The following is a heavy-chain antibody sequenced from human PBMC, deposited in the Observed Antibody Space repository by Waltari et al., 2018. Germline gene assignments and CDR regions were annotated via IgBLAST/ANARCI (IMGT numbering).Heavy chain of an antibody. Sequence: QVQLVQSGAEVKKPGASVKVSCKASGYTFTGYYMHWVRQAPGQGLEWMGRINPNSGGTNYAQKLQGRVTMTRDTSISTAYMELSRQRSDDTAVYYCARFYGGYCSGGSCEDDYWGQGTLVTVSS. J-gene: IGHJ4*02. CDR2: INPNSGGT. CDR1: GYTFTGYY. D-gene: IGHD2-15*01. CDR3: ARFYGGYCSGGSCEDDY. V-gene: IGHV1-2*06.